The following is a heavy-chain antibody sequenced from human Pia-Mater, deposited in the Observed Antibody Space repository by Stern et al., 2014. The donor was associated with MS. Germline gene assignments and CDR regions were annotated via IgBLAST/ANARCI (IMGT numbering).Heavy chain of an antibody. CDR1: GGSINIGDYY. D-gene: IGHD6-19*01. V-gene: IGHV4-31*03. Sequence: VQLEESGPGLVKPSQTLSLTCTVSGGSINIGDYYWSWIRPLPGKGLEWIGYIYNIGSTSYNPSLKSRVSISVDTSKNQFSLNLNSVTAADTAVYYCAGGTVAGLFDYWGQGTLVTVSS. CDR3: AGGTVAGLFDY. CDR2: IYNIGST. J-gene: IGHJ4*02.